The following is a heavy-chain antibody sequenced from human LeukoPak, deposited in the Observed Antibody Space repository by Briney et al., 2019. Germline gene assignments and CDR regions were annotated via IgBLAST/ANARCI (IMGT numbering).Heavy chain of an antibody. CDR1: GFTFSDYY. V-gene: IGHV3-11*05. CDR3: ARGSSSDWYDFDY. Sequence: PGGSLRLSCAASGFTFSDYYMSWIRQAPGKGLEWVSYISGSSSYADYADSVKGRFTISRDNAKNSLHLQMNSLRAEDTAVYYCARGSSSDWYDFDYWGQGPLVTV. CDR2: ISGSSSYA. J-gene: IGHJ4*02. D-gene: IGHD6-13*01.